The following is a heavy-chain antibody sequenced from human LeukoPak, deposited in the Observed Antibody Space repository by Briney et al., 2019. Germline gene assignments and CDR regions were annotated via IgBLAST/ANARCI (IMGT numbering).Heavy chain of an antibody. J-gene: IGHJ6*03. D-gene: IGHD1-26*01. CDR3: ARNYPIVGATDYYYYMDV. CDR1: GYTFTGYY. Sequence: GASVKVSRKASGYTFTGYYMHWVRQAPGQGLEWMGWINPNSGGTNYAQKFQGRVTMTRDTSISTAYMELSRLRSDDTAVYYCARNYPIVGATDYYYYMDVWGKGTTVTVSS. CDR2: INPNSGGT. V-gene: IGHV1-2*02.